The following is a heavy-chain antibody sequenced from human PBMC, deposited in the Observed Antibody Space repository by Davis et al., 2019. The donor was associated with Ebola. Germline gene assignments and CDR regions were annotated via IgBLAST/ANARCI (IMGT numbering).Heavy chain of an antibody. Sequence: PGGSLRLSCAASGFTFSSYEMNWVRQAPGKGLEWVSYISSSGSTIYYADSVKGRFTISRDNAKNSLYLQMNSLRDEDTAVYYCARRAYCSGGSCYYNDYWGQGTLVTVSS. J-gene: IGHJ4*02. CDR3: ARRAYCSGGSCYYNDY. D-gene: IGHD2-15*01. V-gene: IGHV3-48*03. CDR2: ISSSGSTI. CDR1: GFTFSSYE.